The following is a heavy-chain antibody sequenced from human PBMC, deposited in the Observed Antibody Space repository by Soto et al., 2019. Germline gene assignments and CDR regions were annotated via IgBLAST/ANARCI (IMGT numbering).Heavy chain of an antibody. CDR1: GFTFSDFY. CDR2: ISGSGSGT. Sequence: QVQLVESGGGLVKPGGSLRLSCAASGFTFSDFYMNWLRQTPGKGLEWLAYISGSGSGTNYADSVKGRFTISRDNAKNSLYLQMNSLRIEDTAVYYCVRDARLASFWGLGTLVTVSS. D-gene: IGHD6-19*01. CDR3: VRDARLASF. J-gene: IGHJ4*02. V-gene: IGHV3-11*06.